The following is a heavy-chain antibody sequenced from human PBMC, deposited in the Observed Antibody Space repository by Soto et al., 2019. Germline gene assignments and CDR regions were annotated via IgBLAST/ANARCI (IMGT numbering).Heavy chain of an antibody. D-gene: IGHD3-9*01. CDR3: ARAGSPFHSDSTGYRGFDY. CDR1: GFTFSDHQ. V-gene: IGHV3-53*01. J-gene: IGHJ4*02. CDR2: IYSSGTT. Sequence: GGSLRLSCAASGFTFSDHQMNWVRQAPGRGLEWVSVIYSSGTTYYGDSVKGRFTISRDNSKNTLYLQMNSLRTEDTALYYCARAGSPFHSDSTGYRGFDYWGQGTLVTVSS.